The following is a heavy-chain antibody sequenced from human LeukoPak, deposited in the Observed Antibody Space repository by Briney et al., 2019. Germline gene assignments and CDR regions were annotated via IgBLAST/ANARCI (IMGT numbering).Heavy chain of an antibody. CDR3: ARDEAYCSGGSCWQKAFDI. V-gene: IGHV4-31*03. D-gene: IGHD2-15*01. J-gene: IGHJ3*02. Sequence: SETLSLTCTVSGGSISSGGYYWSWICQHPGKGLEWIGYIYYSGSTYYNPSLKSRVTISVDTSKNQFSLKLSSVTAADTAVYYCARDEAYCSGGSCWQKAFDIWGQGTMVTVSS. CDR2: IYYSGST. CDR1: GGSISSGGYY.